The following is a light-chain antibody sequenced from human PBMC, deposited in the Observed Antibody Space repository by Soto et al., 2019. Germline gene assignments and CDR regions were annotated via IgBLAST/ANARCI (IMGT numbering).Light chain of an antibody. CDR2: GAY. J-gene: IGKJ1*01. Sequence: EIVLTQSPGTLSLSPGERATLSCMASQCVDNYVAWYQQKPVQAPRLLIYGAYSRATGIPDRFSGSGDGTDCTLTISRLEPEDFAVYYCHQYAVSPVTFGQGTTVEIE. CDR3: HQYAVSPVT. CDR1: QCVDNY. V-gene: IGKV3-20*01.